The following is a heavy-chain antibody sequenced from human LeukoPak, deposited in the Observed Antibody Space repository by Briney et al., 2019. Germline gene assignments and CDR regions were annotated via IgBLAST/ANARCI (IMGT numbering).Heavy chain of an antibody. D-gene: IGHD3-3*01. Sequence: PSETLSLTCTVSGGSISSRSYYWGWIRQPPGKGLEWIGSIYYSGSTYYNPSLKSLVTISVDTSKNQFSLKLSSVTAADTAVYYCASGGYDFWSGYFPHDAFDIWGQGTMVTVSS. J-gene: IGHJ3*02. CDR2: IYYSGST. CDR3: ASGGYDFWSGYFPHDAFDI. CDR1: GGSISSRSYY. V-gene: IGHV4-39*01.